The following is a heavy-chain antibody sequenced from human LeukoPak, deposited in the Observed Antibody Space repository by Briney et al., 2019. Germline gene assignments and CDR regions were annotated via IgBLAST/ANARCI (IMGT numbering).Heavy chain of an antibody. CDR2: ISWNSGSI. CDR1: GFTFDDYA. J-gene: IGHJ3*02. D-gene: IGHD6-13*01. V-gene: IGHV3-9*01. CDR3: ARDAAAAAAFDI. Sequence: GGSLRLSCAASGFTFDDYAMHWVRQAPGKGLEWVSGISWNSGSIGYADSVKGRFTISRDNAKNSLYLQMNSLRAEDTAVYYCARDAAAAAAFDIWGQGTMVTVSS.